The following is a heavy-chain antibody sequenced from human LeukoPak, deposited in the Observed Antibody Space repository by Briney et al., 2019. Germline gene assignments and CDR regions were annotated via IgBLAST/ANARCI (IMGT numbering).Heavy chain of an antibody. CDR3: ARVKYPYSRSLNFDY. CDR2: INWNGGST. Sequence: PGGSLRLSCAASGFSFDDYGMSWVRQGLGKGLEWVSGINWNGGSTGYADSVKGRFTISRDNAKHSLYLHMNSLRAEDTALYYCARVKYPYSRSLNFDYWGQGTLVTVSS. J-gene: IGHJ4*02. CDR1: GFSFDDYG. V-gene: IGHV3-20*04. D-gene: IGHD6-13*01.